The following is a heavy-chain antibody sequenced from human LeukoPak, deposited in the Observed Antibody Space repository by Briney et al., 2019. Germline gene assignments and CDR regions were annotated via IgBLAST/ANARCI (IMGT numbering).Heavy chain of an antibody. CDR2: ISAYNGNT. CDR3: ARYIPQYYDFWSVPGGWFDP. V-gene: IGHV1-18*01. J-gene: IGHJ5*02. D-gene: IGHD3-3*01. Sequence: ASVKVSCKASGYTFTSYGISWVRQAPGQGLEWMGWISAYNGNTNYAQKLQGRVTMTTDTSTSTAYMELRSLRSDDTAVYYCARYIPQYYDFWSVPGGWFDPWGQGTLVTVSS. CDR1: GYTFTSYG.